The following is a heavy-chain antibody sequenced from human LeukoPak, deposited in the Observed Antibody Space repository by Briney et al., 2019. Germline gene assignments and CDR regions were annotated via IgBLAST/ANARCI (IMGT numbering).Heavy chain of an antibody. Sequence: PSEALSLTCTVSGGSISSYYWSWIRQPAGKGLEWIGRIYTSGSTNYNPSLKSRVTMSVDTSKNQFSLKLSSVTAADTAVYYCARAYDFWSKDYYYGMDVWGQGTTVTVSS. J-gene: IGHJ6*02. V-gene: IGHV4-4*07. CDR1: GGSISSYY. D-gene: IGHD3-3*01. CDR2: IYTSGST. CDR3: ARAYDFWSKDYYYGMDV.